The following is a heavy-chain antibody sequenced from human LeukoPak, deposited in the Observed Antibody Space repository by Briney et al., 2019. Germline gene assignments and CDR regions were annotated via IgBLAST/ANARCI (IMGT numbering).Heavy chain of an antibody. D-gene: IGHD3-22*01. CDR1: GYSFTSYW. CDR2: IYPGDSDT. CDR3: ARQRPTYFYDSSGYYS. Sequence: GESLKISCKGSGYSFTSYWIGWVRQMPGKGLEWMGIIYPGDSDTRYSPSFQGQVTVSADKSISTAYLQWSSLKAPDTAMYYRARQRPTYFYDSSGYYSWGQGTMVTVSS. J-gene: IGHJ3*01. V-gene: IGHV5-51*01.